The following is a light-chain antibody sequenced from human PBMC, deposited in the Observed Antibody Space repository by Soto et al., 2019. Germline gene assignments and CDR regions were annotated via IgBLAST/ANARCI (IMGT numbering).Light chain of an antibody. V-gene: IGLV2-11*01. CDR2: DVT. CDR1: SSDVGAYNF. CDR3: CSYAGGSYV. J-gene: IGLJ1*01. Sequence: QSALTQPRSVSGSPGQSVTISCTGTSSDVGAYNFVSWYQHHPGKAPKLIIYDVTKRPSGVPDRFSGSKSGNTASLTISGLQAEDEADYYCCSYAGGSYVFGSETKLTVL.